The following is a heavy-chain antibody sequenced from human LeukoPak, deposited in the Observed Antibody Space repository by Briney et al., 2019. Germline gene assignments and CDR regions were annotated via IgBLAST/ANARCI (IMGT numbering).Heavy chain of an antibody. V-gene: IGHV3-74*01. J-gene: IGHJ4*02. CDR2: INPDGSTT. CDR3: VRGVADSYGQFDN. D-gene: IGHD3-10*01. CDR1: GFTFSTFW. Sequence: GGSLRLSCATSGFTFSTFWMHWVRQAPGKGLVWVSRINPDGSTTYYADSVKGRITISRGNAKNTLYLQMNSLRAEDTAVYYCVRGVADSYGQFDNWGQGTLVTVSS.